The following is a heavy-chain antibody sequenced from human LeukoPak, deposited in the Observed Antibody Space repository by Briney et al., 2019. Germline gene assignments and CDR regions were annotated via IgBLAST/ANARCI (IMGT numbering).Heavy chain of an antibody. CDR3: TRENVITFGGVIVIPAVDY. J-gene: IGHJ4*02. Sequence: GASVKVSCKASGYTFTSYGISWVRQAPGQGLEWMGWISAYNGNTNYAQKLQGRVTMTADTSTSTGYMELRSLTSDDTAIYYCTRENVITFGGVIVIPAVDYWGQGTLVTVSS. CDR2: ISAYNGNT. V-gene: IGHV1-18*01. CDR1: GYTFTSYG. D-gene: IGHD3-16*02.